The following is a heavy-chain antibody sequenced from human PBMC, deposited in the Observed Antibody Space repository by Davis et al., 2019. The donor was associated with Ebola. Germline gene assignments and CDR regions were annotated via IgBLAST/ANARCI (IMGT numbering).Heavy chain of an antibody. CDR1: EFSFRNYW. J-gene: IGHJ6*02. CDR2: INQDGGGR. CDR3: ARGSRNMDV. V-gene: IGHV3-7*03. Sequence: PGGSLRLSCAASEFSFRNYWMTWLRQAPGKGLEWVANINQDGGGRNYVDSVKGRFTISRDNAKDSLYLQMNSLRAEDTAVYYCARGSRNMDVWGQGTTVTVSS.